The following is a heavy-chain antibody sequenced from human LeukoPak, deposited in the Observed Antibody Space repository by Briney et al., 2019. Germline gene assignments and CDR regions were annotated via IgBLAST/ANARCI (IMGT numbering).Heavy chain of an antibody. D-gene: IGHD3-9*01. J-gene: IGHJ4*02. CDR1: GYTFSSYS. Sequence: PGGSLRLSCAGSGYTFSSYSMNWVRQAPGKGLEWVSSISSSSSYIYYADSVKGRFTISRDNAKNSLYLQMNSLRAEDTAVYYCAREVGYYDILTGKIDYWGQGTLVTVSS. CDR3: AREVGYYDILTGKIDY. V-gene: IGHV3-21*01. CDR2: ISSSSSYI.